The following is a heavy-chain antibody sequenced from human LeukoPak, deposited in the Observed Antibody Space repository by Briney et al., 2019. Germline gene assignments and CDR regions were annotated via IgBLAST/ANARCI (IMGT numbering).Heavy chain of an antibody. CDR1: GSSISSGVYY. D-gene: IGHD3-10*01. CDR2: IHTSGTT. CDR3: ARAPEYGWGSYLLY. J-gene: IGHJ4*02. Sequence: SETLSLTCTVSGSSISSGVYYWSWIRQPAGKGLEWIGRIHTSGTTNYNTSLKSRVTISVDTPKSQFSLNLSSVTAADTGVYYCARAPEYGWGSYLLYWGQGTLVTVSS. V-gene: IGHV4-61*02.